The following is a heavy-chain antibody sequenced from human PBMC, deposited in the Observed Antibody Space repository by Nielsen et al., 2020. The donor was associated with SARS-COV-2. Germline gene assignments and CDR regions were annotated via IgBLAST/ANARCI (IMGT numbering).Heavy chain of an antibody. Sequence: VREAPGKGLEWVAVIWYDGSNKYYADSVKGRFTISRDNSKNTLYLQMNSLRAEDTAVYYWARDPLESGDYYYMDVWGKGTTVTVSS. D-gene: IGHD1-1*01. V-gene: IGHV3-33*01. J-gene: IGHJ6*03. CDR3: ARDPLESGDYYYMDV. CDR2: IWYDGSNK.